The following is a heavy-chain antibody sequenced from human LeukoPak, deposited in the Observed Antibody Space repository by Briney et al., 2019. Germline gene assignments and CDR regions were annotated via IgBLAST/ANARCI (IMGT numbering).Heavy chain of an antibody. Sequence: SETLSLTCTVSGGSISSSSYYWGWIRQPPGKGLEWIGSIYHSGSTYYNPSLKSRVTISVDTSKNQFSLKLSSVTAADTAVYYCARLVDYCGGDCYSSYYMDVWGKGTTVTVSS. CDR3: ARLVDYCGGDCYSSYYMDV. CDR2: IYHSGST. CDR1: GGSISSSSYY. V-gene: IGHV4-39*07. J-gene: IGHJ6*03. D-gene: IGHD2-21*01.